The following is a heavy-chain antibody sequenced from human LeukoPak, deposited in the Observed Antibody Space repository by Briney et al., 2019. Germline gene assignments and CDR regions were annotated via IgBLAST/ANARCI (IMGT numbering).Heavy chain of an antibody. CDR2: VNPSGGST. D-gene: IGHD3-10*01. J-gene: IGHJ4*02. V-gene: IGHV1-46*01. Sequence: ASVTVSCTSSGYTFTSYYMYWVRQAPGQGLEWMGIVNPSGGSTSYAQKFQGRVTMTRDTSTSTVYMELSSLRSEDTAVYYCARDSGMVRGTVDYWGQGTLVTASS. CDR1: GYTFTSYY. CDR3: ARDSGMVRGTVDY.